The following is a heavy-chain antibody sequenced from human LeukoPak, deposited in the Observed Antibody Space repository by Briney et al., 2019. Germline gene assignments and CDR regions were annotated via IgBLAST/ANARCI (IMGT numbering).Heavy chain of an antibody. J-gene: IGHJ5*02. CDR1: GGTFSSYA. D-gene: IGHD3-10*01. V-gene: IGHV1-69*04. Sequence: ASVKVSCKASGGTFSSYAISWVRQAPGQGLEWMGRIIPILGIANYAQKFQGRVTITADKSTSTAYMELSSLRSEDTAVYYCARDRRFGELSWFDPWGQGTLVTVSS. CDR2: IIPILGIA. CDR3: ARDRRFGELSWFDP.